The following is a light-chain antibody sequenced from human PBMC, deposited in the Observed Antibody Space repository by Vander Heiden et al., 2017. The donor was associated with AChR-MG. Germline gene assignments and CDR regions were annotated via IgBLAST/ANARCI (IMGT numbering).Light chain of an antibody. CDR3: QVWDSSSDHYV. Sequence: SYVLTQPPSVSVAPGKTARLTCGGNNIGSKSVPWYQQKPGQAPVLVIYYDSDRPSGIPERFSGSNSGNTATLTISRVEAGDEADYYCQVWDSSSDHYVFGTGTKVTGL. CDR2: YDS. CDR1: NIGSKS. J-gene: IGLJ1*01. V-gene: IGLV3-21*04.